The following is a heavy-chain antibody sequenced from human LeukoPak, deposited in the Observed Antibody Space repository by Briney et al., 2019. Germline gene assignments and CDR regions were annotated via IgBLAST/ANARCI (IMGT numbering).Heavy chain of an antibody. CDR2: ISYDGSNK. Sequence: GGSLRLSCAASGFTFSSYAMSWVRQAPGKGLEWVAVISYDGSNKYYADSVKGRFTISRDNSKNTLYLQMNSLRAEDTAVYYCARGTLVGAKLRYGMDVWGQGTTVTVSS. D-gene: IGHD1-26*01. CDR3: ARGTLVGAKLRYGMDV. J-gene: IGHJ6*02. CDR1: GFTFSSYA. V-gene: IGHV3-30-3*01.